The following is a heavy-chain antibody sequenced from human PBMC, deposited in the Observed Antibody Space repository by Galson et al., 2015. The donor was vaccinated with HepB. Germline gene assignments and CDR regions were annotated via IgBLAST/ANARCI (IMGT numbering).Heavy chain of an antibody. CDR3: ARRAWGSSSDGLDV. Sequence: CAISGDSVSSNSAAWNWIRQSPSRGLEWLGRTYYRSKWDNDYAVSVKSRITINPDTSKNQFSLQLNSVTPEDTAVYYCARRAWGSSSDGLDVWGRGTTVTVSS. V-gene: IGHV6-1*01. J-gene: IGHJ6*02. CDR2: TYYRSKWDN. D-gene: IGHD6-13*01. CDR1: GDSVSSNSAA.